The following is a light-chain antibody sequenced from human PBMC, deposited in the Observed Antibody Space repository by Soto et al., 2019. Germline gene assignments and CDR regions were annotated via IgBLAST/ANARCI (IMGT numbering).Light chain of an antibody. CDR2: SAF. CDR1: QSVLYSSNNKNY. Sequence: DIVMTQSPDSLAVSLGERATINRKSSQSVLYSSNNKNYLAWYQQKPGQPPKLLIYSAFIRESGVPDRFSGSGSGTDFTLTITSLQAEDVAVYYCQQYYSTCTFGQGTRLEIK. CDR3: QQYYSTCT. J-gene: IGKJ5*01. V-gene: IGKV4-1*01.